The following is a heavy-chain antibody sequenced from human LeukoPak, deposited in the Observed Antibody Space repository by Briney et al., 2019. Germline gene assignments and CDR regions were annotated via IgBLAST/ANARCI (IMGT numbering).Heavy chain of an antibody. J-gene: IGHJ2*01. CDR3: ARAPRIVGYTSRELGHWYFDL. CDR2: IRSKANSYAT. Sequence: PGGSLRLSYAASGFTFSGSAMHWVRQASGKGLEWVGRIRSKANSYATAYAASVKGRFTISRDDSKNTAYLQMNSLRAEDTAVYYCARAPRIVGYTSRELGHWYFDLWGRGTLVTVSS. D-gene: IGHD6-13*01. CDR1: GFTFSGSA. V-gene: IGHV3-73*01.